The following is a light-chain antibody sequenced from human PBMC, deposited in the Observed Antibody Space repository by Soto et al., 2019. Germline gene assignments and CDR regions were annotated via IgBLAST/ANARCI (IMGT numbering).Light chain of an antibody. J-gene: IGKJ1*01. CDR1: QSVLYSSNNKNY. Sequence: MVMKQSPDSRAEFLGDRVTIKRKSSQSVLYSSNNKNYLAWYQQKPGQPPKLLIYWASTRESGVPDRFSGSGTGRDFTLTSSRLLAEDMAVYYIRQHYRTPRKIGLGTKVDIK. CDR2: WAS. V-gene: IGKV4-1*01. CDR3: RQHYRTPRK.